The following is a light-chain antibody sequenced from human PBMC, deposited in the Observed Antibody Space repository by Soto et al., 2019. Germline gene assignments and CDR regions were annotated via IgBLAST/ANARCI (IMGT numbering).Light chain of an antibody. J-gene: IGKJ2*01. CDR2: DAS. CDR1: QSVSSY. V-gene: IGKV3-11*01. Sequence: EIVLTQSPATLSLSPGERATLSCRASQSVSSYLAWYQQKPGQAPRLLIYDASNRATGIPARFSGSGSGTDFTLTISSLEPEDFAVYYCQPRSNWPPRWYTFGQGTKLEIK. CDR3: QPRSNWPPRWYT.